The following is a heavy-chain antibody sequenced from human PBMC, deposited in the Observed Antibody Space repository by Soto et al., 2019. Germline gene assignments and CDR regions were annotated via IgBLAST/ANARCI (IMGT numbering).Heavy chain of an antibody. CDR2: ISSSGTFT. Sequence: GGSLRLSCASSGLTFTDYYMSWLRQAPGKGLEWISYISSSGTFTKYADSVEGRFTISRDNSNNSLFLQMNSLTFEDTAIYYCARLATSSSGRHFWGQGTLVTVSS. J-gene: IGHJ4*02. V-gene: IGHV3-11*06. CDR3: ARLATSSSGRHF. CDR1: GLTFTDYY. D-gene: IGHD6-6*01.